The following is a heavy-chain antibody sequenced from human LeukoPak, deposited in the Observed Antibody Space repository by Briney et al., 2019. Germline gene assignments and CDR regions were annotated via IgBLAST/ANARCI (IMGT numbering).Heavy chain of an antibody. Sequence: GESLKISCKGSGYSFTSYWIGWVRQMPGKGLEWMGIIYPGGADTRYSPSFQGQVTISADKSISTAYLQWSSLKASDTAMYYCARSSGYCSGGSCYPLNWFDPWGQGTLVTVSS. CDR2: IYPGGADT. J-gene: IGHJ5*02. CDR1: GYSFTSYW. CDR3: ARSSGYCSGGSCYPLNWFDP. V-gene: IGHV5-51*01. D-gene: IGHD2-15*01.